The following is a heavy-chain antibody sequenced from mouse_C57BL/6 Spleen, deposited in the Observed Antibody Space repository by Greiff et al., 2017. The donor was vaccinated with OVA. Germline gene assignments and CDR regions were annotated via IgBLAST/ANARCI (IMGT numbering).Heavy chain of an antibody. CDR3: ARCVDYDLIAD. V-gene: IGHV1-50*01. CDR2: IDPSDSYT. J-gene: IGHJ3*01. D-gene: IGHD2-4*01. Sequence: VQLQQPGAELVKPGASVKLSCKASGYTFTSYWMQWVKQRPGQGLEWIGEIDPSDSYTNYNQKFKGKATLTVDKSSSTAYMQLSILTSEDSSVYYCARCVDYDLIADWGQGTLVTVSA. CDR1: GYTFTSYW.